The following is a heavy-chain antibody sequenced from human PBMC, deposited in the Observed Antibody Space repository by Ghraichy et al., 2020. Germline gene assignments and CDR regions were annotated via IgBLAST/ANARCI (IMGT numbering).Heavy chain of an antibody. V-gene: IGHV4-34*01. Sequence: SETLSLTCAVYGGSFSGYYWSWIRQPPGKGLEWIGEINHSGSTNYNPSLKSRVTISVDTSKNQFSLKLSSVTAADKAVYYCARGRRWGSSWYVAEYFQHWGQGTLVTVSS. CDR2: INHSGST. CDR1: GGSFSGYY. CDR3: ARGRRWGSSWYVAEYFQH. J-gene: IGHJ1*01. D-gene: IGHD6-13*01.